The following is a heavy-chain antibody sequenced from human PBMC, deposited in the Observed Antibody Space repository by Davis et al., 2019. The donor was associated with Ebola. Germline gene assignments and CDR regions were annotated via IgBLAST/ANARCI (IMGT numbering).Heavy chain of an antibody. D-gene: IGHD3-3*02. CDR3: TRGNLAPVCYFDS. V-gene: IGHV3-11*01. CDR2: IRSDGSTI. Sequence: GESLKISCAASGFTFSDYYMSWIRQAPGKGLEWVSYIRSDGSTIYYADSVKGRFTISRDNARNSLYLQMNNLRAEDTAVYYCTRGNLAPVCYFDSWGQGTLVTVSS. CDR1: GFTFSDYY. J-gene: IGHJ4*02.